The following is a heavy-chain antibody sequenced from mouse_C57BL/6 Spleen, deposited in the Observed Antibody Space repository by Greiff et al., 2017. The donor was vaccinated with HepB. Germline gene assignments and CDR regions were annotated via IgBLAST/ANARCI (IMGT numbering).Heavy chain of an antibody. D-gene: IGHD2-5*01. V-gene: IGHV1-4*01. CDR2: INPSSGYT. CDR3: ARGSKVDY. CDR1: GYTFTSYT. J-gene: IGHJ2*01. Sequence: VKLMESGAELARPGASVKMSCKASGYTFTSYTMHWVKQRPGQGLEWIGYINPSSGYTKYNQKFKDKATLTADKSSSTAYMQLSSLTSEDSAVYYCARGSKVDYWGQGTTLTVSS.